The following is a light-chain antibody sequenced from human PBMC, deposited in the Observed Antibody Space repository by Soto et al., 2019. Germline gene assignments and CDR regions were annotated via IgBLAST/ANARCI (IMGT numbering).Light chain of an antibody. CDR1: RSDVGGYNY. V-gene: IGLV2-8*01. CDR2: EVS. Sequence: QSALTQPPSASGSPGQSVTISCTGTRSDVGGYNYVSWYQQHPGKAPKLLIYEVSKRPSGVPDRFSGSKSGNTASLTVSGLQAADEADYYCNSYAGSYNGVFGGGTKVTVL. J-gene: IGLJ3*02. CDR3: NSYAGSYNGV.